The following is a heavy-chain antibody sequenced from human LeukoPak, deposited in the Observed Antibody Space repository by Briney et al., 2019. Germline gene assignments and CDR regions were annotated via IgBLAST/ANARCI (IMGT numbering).Heavy chain of an antibody. CDR1: GFTFSSYA. CDR2: ISGSGGST. D-gene: IGHD4-17*01. Sequence: GGSLRLSCAASGFTFSSYAMSWVRQAPGKGLEWVSAISGSGGSTYCADSVKGRFTISRDNAKNSLYLHMTSLRAEDTALYYCAKTAGYGDYVSPFDYWGQGTLVIVSS. CDR3: AKTAGYGDYVSPFDY. V-gene: IGHV3-23*01. J-gene: IGHJ4*02.